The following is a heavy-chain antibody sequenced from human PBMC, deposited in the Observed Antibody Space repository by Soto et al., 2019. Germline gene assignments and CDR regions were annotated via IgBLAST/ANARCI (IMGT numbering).Heavy chain of an antibody. V-gene: IGHV1-24*01. Sequence: ASVKVSCKVSGYTLTELSMHWVRQAPGKGLEWMGGFDPEDGETIYAQKFQGRVTMTEDTSTDTAYMELSSLRSEDTAVYYCATISCPFNGVCSWFDYWGQGTLVTVSS. CDR3: ATISCPFNGVCSWFDY. D-gene: IGHD2-8*01. J-gene: IGHJ4*02. CDR2: FDPEDGET. CDR1: GYTLTELS.